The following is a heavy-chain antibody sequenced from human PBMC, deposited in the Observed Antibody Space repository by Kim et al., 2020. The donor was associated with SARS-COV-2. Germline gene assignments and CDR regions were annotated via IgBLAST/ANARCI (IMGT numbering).Heavy chain of an antibody. D-gene: IGHD1-26*01. CDR3: ARVLVGATRGYYFDY. J-gene: IGHJ4*02. Sequence: PSLKSRVTISVDTSKNQFSLKLSSVTAADTAVYYCARVLVGATRGYYFDYWGQGTLVTVSS. V-gene: IGHV4-30-2*04.